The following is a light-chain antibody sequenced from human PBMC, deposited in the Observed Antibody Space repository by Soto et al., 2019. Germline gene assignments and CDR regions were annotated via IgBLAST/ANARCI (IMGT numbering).Light chain of an antibody. CDR2: LNSDGSH. CDR1: SGHSSYA. V-gene: IGLV4-69*01. Sequence: VLTQSPSASASLGASVKLTCTLSSGHSSYAIAWHQQQPEKGPRYLMKLNSDGSHNKGDGIPDRFSGSSSGAERYLTISSLQSEDEADYYCQTWTTGVVVFGRGTKQTVL. J-gene: IGLJ2*01. CDR3: QTWTTGVVV.